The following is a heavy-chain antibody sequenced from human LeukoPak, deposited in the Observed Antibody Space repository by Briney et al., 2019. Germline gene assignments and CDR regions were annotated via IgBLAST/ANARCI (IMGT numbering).Heavy chain of an antibody. Sequence: TVKVSCKASGGTFSSYAISWVRQAPGQGLEWMGRIIPIFGIANYAQKFQSRVTITADKSTSTAYMELGSLRSEDTAVYYCARSAVRYFDWDTDYYYYGMDVWGQGTTVTVSS. J-gene: IGHJ6*02. CDR2: IIPIFGIA. D-gene: IGHD3-9*01. CDR1: GGTFSSYA. CDR3: ARSAVRYFDWDTDYYYYGMDV. V-gene: IGHV1-69*04.